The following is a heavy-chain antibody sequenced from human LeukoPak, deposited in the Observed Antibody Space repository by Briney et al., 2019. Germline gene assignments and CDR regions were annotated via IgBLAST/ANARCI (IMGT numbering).Heavy chain of an antibody. D-gene: IGHD3-3*01. V-gene: IGHV4-59*01. CDR3: ARQPDYDFWSGYYPGAFDI. Sequence: SETQSLTCTVSGGSISSYYWSRIRQPPGKGLEWIGYIYYSGSTNYIPSLKSRVTISVDTSKNQFSLKLSSVTAADTAVYYCARQPDYDFWSGYYPGAFDIWGQGTMVTVSS. CDR1: GGSISSYY. J-gene: IGHJ3*02. CDR2: IYYSGST.